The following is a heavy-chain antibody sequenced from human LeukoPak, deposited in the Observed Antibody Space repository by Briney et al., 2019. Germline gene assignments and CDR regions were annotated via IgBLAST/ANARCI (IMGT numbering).Heavy chain of an antibody. D-gene: IGHD6-19*01. J-gene: IGHJ5*01. CDR2: INHGGST. CDR3: ARVVAGPLKGGWFDS. CDR1: GGSFSGYY. Sequence: KPSETLSLTCALYGGSFSGYYWSWIRQPPGKGLEWIGEINHGGSTNYNPSPKSRVTISVDTPKNQFSLKLSSVNAADTAVYYCARVVAGPLKGGWFDSWGQGTLVTVSS. V-gene: IGHV4-34*01.